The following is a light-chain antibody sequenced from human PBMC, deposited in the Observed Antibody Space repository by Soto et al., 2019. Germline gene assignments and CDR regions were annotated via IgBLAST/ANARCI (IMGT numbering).Light chain of an antibody. Sequence: EVVMTQSPATLSVSPGERATLSCRASQSVGTNLAWYQQKPGQAPRLLIYDASNRATGIPARFSGSGSGTDFTLTIDNLEPEDFAIYYCQQRNNWPPITFGQGTRLEIK. J-gene: IGKJ5*01. CDR2: DAS. CDR3: QQRNNWPPIT. CDR1: QSVGTN. V-gene: IGKV3-11*01.